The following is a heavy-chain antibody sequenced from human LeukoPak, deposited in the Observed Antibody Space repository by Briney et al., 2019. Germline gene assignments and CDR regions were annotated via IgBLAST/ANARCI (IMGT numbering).Heavy chain of an antibody. CDR3: ARHGGDYTFDY. J-gene: IGHJ4*02. D-gene: IGHD4-17*01. CDR1: GGSISSYY. Sequence: SETLSLTCTVSGGSISSYYWSWIRQPPGKGLEWIAYMDYSGSTFYNPSLKSRVSTPVDTSKNQFSLKVRSVTAADTAVYYCARHGGDYTFDYWGQGTLVTVSS. V-gene: IGHV4-59*08. CDR2: MDYSGST.